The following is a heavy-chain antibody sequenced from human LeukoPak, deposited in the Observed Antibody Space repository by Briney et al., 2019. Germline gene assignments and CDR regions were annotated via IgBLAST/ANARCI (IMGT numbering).Heavy chain of an antibody. V-gene: IGHV4-61*08. D-gene: IGHD2-21*02. J-gene: IGHJ6*02. Sequence: SETLSLTCTVSGGSISSGDYYWSWIRQPPGKGLEWIGYIYYSGSTNYNPSLKSRVTISVDMSKNQFSLKVSSVTAADTAVYYCAREVVTRDYNYGLDVWGQGTTVTVSS. CDR1: GGSISSGDYY. CDR3: AREVVTRDYNYGLDV. CDR2: IYYSGST.